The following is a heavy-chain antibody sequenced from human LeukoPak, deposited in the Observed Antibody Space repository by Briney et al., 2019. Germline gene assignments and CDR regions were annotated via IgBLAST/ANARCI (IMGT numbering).Heavy chain of an antibody. CDR2: IIPIFGTA. Sequence: ASVKVSCKASGYTFTSYGISWVRQAPGQGLEWMGGIIPIFGTANCAQKFQGRVTITADESTSTAYMELSSLRSEDTAVYYCARDYYTKTRYSCLDPWGQGTLVTVSS. J-gene: IGHJ5*02. CDR3: ARDYYTKTRYSCLDP. V-gene: IGHV1-69*13. D-gene: IGHD3-3*01. CDR1: GYTFTSYG.